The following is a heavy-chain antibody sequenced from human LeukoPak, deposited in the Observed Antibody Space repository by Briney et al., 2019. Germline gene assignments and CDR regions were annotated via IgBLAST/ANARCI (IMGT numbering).Heavy chain of an antibody. V-gene: IGHV1-69*05. CDR1: GGTFSSYA. J-gene: IGHJ4*02. D-gene: IGHD2-15*01. CDR2: IIPIFGTA. Sequence: SVKVSCKASGGTFSSYAISWVRQAPGQGLEWMGRIIPIFGTANYAQKFQGRVTITTEESTSTAYMELSSLRSEDTAVYYCARDSGYCSGGSCFDYWGQGTLVTVSS. CDR3: ARDSGYCSGGSCFDY.